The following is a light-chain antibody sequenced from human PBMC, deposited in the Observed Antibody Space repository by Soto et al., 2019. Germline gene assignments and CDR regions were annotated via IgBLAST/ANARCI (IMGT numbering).Light chain of an antibody. V-gene: IGKV3-11*01. CDR3: QQRSDWPS. Sequence: EIVLTQSPATLSLSPGERATLSCRASQSVSSYLAWYQQRPGQAPRLLIYDALKRAPGIPVRFSGSGSGTDFTLTISSLEPEDFAVYYCQQRSDWPSFGGGTKVEIK. J-gene: IGKJ4*01. CDR2: DAL. CDR1: QSVSSY.